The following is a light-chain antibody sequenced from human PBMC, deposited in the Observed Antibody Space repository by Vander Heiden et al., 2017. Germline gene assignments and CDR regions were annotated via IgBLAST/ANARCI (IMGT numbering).Light chain of an antibody. CDR3: VLYMGSGIWV. CDR2: STN. CDR1: SGSVSTNYY. J-gene: IGLJ3*02. Sequence: QTVVTQEPSFSVSPCGTVTLTCGLSSGSVSTNYYPSWYQQTPGQAPRTLIYSTNSRSSGVPDRFSGSILGNKAALTITGAQADDESDYYCVLYMGSGIWVFGGGTKLTV. V-gene: IGLV8-61*01.